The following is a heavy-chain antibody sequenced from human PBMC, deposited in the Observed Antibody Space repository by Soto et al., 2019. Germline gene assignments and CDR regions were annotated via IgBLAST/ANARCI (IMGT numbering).Heavy chain of an antibody. J-gene: IGHJ3*02. CDR3: AKRALTSGGSDI. D-gene: IGHD2-15*01. CDR1: GFTFSNYA. CDR2: ISAGGGST. V-gene: IGHV3-23*01. Sequence: EVQLLESGGGLVQPGGSLRLSCAASGFTFSNYAMSWVRRAPGKGLEWVSTISAGGGSTYYAGSVNGRFTISRDNFKNTLSVQMNSLSAEDTAMYYCAKRALTSGGSDIWGQGTMVTVSS.